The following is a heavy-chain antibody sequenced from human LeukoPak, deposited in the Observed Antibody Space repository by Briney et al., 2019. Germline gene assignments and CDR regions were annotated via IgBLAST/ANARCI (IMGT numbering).Heavy chain of an antibody. CDR3: AKERNRSTSCYYY. CDR2: ISGSGGST. V-gene: IGHV3-23*01. D-gene: IGHD2-2*01. CDR1: GFTFSSYA. J-gene: IGHJ4*02. Sequence: GGSPRLSCAASGFTFSSYAMSWVRQAPGKGLEWVSAISGSGGSTYYADSVKGRFTISRDNSKNTLYLQMNSLRAEDTAIYYCAKERNRSTSCYYYWGQGTLVTVSS.